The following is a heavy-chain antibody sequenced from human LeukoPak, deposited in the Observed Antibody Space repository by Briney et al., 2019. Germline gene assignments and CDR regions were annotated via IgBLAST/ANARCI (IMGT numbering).Heavy chain of an antibody. CDR2: ISGSGSNT. CDR3: ARGPVIPAAMVDP. V-gene: IGHV3-23*01. Sequence: PGGSLRLSCAASGFTFPNYVMSWVRQAPGKGLEWVSGISGSGSNTYYADSVKGRFTISRDNSKNTLYLQMNSLGAEDTAVYYCARGPVIPAAMVDPWGQGTLVTVSS. D-gene: IGHD2-2*01. J-gene: IGHJ5*02. CDR1: GFTFPNYV.